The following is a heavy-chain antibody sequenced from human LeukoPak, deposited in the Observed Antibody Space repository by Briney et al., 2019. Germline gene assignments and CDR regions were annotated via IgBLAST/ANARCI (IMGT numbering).Heavy chain of an antibody. D-gene: IGHD1-26*01. CDR2: INTNTGNP. J-gene: IGHJ4*02. V-gene: IGHV7-4-1*02. CDR3: ARVAPRISGNYDFEY. Sequence: ASVKVSCKASGYTFSGYAINWVRQAPGQGLEWMGWINTNTGNPTYAQGFTGRFAFSLDTSVSTAYLQITSLKAEDTAVYYCARVAPRISGNYDFEYWGQGTLVTVSS. CDR1: GYTFSGYA.